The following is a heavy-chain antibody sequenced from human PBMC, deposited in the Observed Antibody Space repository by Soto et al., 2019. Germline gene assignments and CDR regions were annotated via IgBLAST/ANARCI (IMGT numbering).Heavy chain of an antibody. CDR2: ISYDGSNK. V-gene: IGHV3-30*18. J-gene: IGHJ6*02. D-gene: IGHD1-26*01. CDR3: AKGGQYHYYGMDV. Sequence: PGGSLRLSCAASGFTFSSYGMHWVRQAPGKGLEWVAVISYDGSNKYYADSVKGRFTISRDNSKNTLYLQMNSLRAEDTAVYYWAKGGQYHYYGMDVWGQGTTVTVSS. CDR1: GFTFSSYG.